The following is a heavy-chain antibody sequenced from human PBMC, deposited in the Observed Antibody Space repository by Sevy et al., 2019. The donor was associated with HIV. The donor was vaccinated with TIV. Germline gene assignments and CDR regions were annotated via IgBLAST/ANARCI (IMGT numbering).Heavy chain of an antibody. CDR1: GFTFSSYA. V-gene: IGHV3-30*18. Sequence: GGSLRLSCAASGFTFSSYAMHWVRQAPGKGLEWVAAIPYDGSSKYYADSVKGRLTISRDNSKNTLYLQMISLRAEDTAVYYCAKGQTDYYDTSGPVDYWGQGTLVTVSS. CDR2: IPYDGSSK. CDR3: AKGQTDYYDTSGPVDY. D-gene: IGHD3-22*01. J-gene: IGHJ4*02.